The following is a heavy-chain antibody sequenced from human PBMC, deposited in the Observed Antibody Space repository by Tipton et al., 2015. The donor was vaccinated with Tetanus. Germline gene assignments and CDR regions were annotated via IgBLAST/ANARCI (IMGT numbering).Heavy chain of an antibody. Sequence: TLSLTCTVSGGSMNSGGYYWSWIRQHPGKGLEWIGYIYYSGSTYYNPSLKSRVTISVDTPKNQFSLKLSSVTAADPAVYYCVRVGGYYESSGYRVACFGAWGQGTLVTVSS. CDR3: VRVGGYYESSGYRVACFGA. V-gene: IGHV4-31*03. D-gene: IGHD3-22*01. CDR1: GGSMNSGGYY. CDR2: IYYSGST. J-gene: IGHJ5*02.